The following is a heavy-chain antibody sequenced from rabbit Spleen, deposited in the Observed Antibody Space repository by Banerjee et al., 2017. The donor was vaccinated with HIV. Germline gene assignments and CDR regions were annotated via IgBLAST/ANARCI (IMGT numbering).Heavy chain of an antibody. J-gene: IGHJ4*01. CDR3: ARGSATMTMVIIGFYLSL. CDR1: GFYFSNYA. Sequence: QEQLEESGGGLVKPEGSLTLTCKASGFYFSNYAMCWVRQAPGKGPEWIACIYTSSGTTYYATWAKGRFTISKTSSTTVTLQMTTLTAADTATYFCARGSATMTMVIIGFYLSLWGPGTLVTVS. D-gene: IGHD2-1*01. V-gene: IGHV1S45*01. CDR2: IYTSSGTT.